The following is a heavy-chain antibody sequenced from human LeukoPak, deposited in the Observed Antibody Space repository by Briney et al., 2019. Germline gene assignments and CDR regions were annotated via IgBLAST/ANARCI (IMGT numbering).Heavy chain of an antibody. J-gene: IGHJ4*02. CDR3: AREGGEDYDSSGYYLVY. CDR1: VYTFTSYY. D-gene: IGHD3-22*01. CDR2: INPSGGST. Sequence: ASVKVSCKASVYTFTSYYMHWVRQAPGQGLEWMGIINPSGGSTSYAQKFQGSVTMTRDTSTSTVYMELSSLRSVDTAVYYCAREGGEDYDSSGYYLVYWGQGTLVTVSS. V-gene: IGHV1-46*03.